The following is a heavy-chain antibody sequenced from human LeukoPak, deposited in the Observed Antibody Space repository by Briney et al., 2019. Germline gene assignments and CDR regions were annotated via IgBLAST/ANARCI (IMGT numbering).Heavy chain of an antibody. J-gene: IGHJ6*02. Sequence: SQTLSLTCAISGDSVSSDSAAWNWIRQSPSRGLEWLGRTYYRFKWYNDYAVSVKSRITINPDTSKNQFSLQLNSVTPEDTAVYYCARGLLPYSSGWYGMMDVWGQGTTVTVSS. CDR2: TYYRFKWYN. V-gene: IGHV6-1*01. CDR3: ARGLLPYSSGWYGMMDV. D-gene: IGHD6-19*01. CDR1: GDSVSSDSAA.